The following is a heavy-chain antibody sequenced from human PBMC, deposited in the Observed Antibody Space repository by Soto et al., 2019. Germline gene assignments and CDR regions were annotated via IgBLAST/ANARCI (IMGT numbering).Heavy chain of an antibody. CDR3: ARLTGSGSLGYFDY. D-gene: IGHD3-10*01. V-gene: IGHV4-39*01. CDR2: IYYSGST. CDR1: GGSISSSSYY. J-gene: IGHJ4*02. Sequence: KPSETLSLTCTVSGGSISSSSYYWGWIRQPPGKGLEWIGSIYYSGSTYYNPSLKSRVTISVDTSKNQFSLKLSSVTAADTAVYYCARLTGSGSLGYFDYWGQGTLVTVSS.